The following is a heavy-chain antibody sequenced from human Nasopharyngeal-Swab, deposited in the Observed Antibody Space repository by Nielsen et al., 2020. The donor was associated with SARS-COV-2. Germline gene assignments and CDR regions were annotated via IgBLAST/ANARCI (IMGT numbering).Heavy chain of an antibody. Sequence: ASVKVSCKASGDTFSSYAISWVRQAPGQGLEWMGWINPNSGGTNYAQKFQGRVTMTEDTSTDTAYMELSSLRSEDTAVYYCATEWAYLRNSGSFRYLGYWGQGTLVTVSS. CDR1: GDTFSSYA. D-gene: IGHD1-26*01. V-gene: IGHV1-8*02. CDR2: INPNSGGT. CDR3: ATEWAYLRNSGSFRYLGY. J-gene: IGHJ4*02.